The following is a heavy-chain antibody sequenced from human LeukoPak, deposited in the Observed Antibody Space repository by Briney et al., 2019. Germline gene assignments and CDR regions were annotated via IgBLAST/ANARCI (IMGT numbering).Heavy chain of an antibody. J-gene: IGHJ4*02. CDR2: IYPGDSDT. D-gene: IGHD3-9*01. Sequence: GESLKISCKGPGYSFTSYWIGWVRQMPGKGLEWMGIIYPGDSDTRYSPSFQGQVTISADKSISTAYLQWSSLKASDTAMYYCARLETNSDWLLSRPYYFDYWGQGTLVTVSS. CDR3: ARLETNSDWLLSRPYYFDY. CDR1: GYSFTSYW. V-gene: IGHV5-51*01.